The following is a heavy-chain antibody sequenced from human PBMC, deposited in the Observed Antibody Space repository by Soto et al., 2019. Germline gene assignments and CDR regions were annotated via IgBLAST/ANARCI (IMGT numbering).Heavy chain of an antibody. CDR1: GGSIGSDGYS. V-gene: IGHV4-30-2*06. CDR3: ARTFYFDSRGYYYFFFDH. CDR2: IYHSGST. D-gene: IGHD3-22*01. Sequence: SETLSLTCAVSGGSIGSDGYSWSWIRQSPGKGLEWIGHIYHSGSTYYNPSLNHRVTITVDTSKNQLSLNLRSMTAADTAVYFCARTFYFDSRGYYYFFFDHWGQGALVTVS. J-gene: IGHJ4*02.